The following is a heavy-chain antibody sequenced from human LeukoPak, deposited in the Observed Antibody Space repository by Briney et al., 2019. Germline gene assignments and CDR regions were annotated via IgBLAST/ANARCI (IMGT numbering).Heavy chain of an antibody. V-gene: IGHV1-46*01. Sequence: GASVKDSCKASGYTFTSYYMHWVRQAPGQGLEWMGIINPSGGSTSYAQKFQGRVTMTRDTSPSTVYMELSCLRSEDTAVYYCARDPGGSYYGSNWGQGTLVTVSS. CDR2: INPSGGST. D-gene: IGHD1-26*01. CDR3: ARDPGGSYYGSN. J-gene: IGHJ4*02. CDR1: GYTFTSYY.